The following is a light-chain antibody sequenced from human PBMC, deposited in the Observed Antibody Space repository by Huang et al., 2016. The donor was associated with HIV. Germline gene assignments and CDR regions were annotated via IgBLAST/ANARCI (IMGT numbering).Light chain of an antibody. J-gene: IGKJ2*01. V-gene: IGKV4-1*01. CDR2: MAS. CDR1: RSLLFASNRKNF. Sequence: DILLTQSPDSLAVSLGERATLTCRSSRSLLFASNRKNFLAWDQQKPGQSPKLLMDMASVRKSGVTERFTGSGARTEFTLTIASLQAEDVAVYYCQQFYNMPYTFGRGTRLEI. CDR3: QQFYNMPYT.